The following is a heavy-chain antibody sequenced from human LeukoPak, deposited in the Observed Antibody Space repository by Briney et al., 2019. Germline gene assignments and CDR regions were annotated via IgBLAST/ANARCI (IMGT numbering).Heavy chain of an antibody. CDR2: INHSGST. CDR3: AREGIAAAVGSFDY. D-gene: IGHD6-13*01. CDR1: GGSFSGYY. V-gene: IGHV4-34*01. Sequence: SETLSLTCAVYGGSFSGYYWSWIRQPPGKGLEWIGEINHSGSTNYNPSLKSRVTISVDTSKNQFSLKLSSVTAADTPVYYCAREGIAAAVGSFDYWGQGTLVTVSS. J-gene: IGHJ4*02.